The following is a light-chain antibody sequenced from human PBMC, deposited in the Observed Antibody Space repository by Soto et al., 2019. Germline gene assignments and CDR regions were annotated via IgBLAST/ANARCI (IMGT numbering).Light chain of an antibody. Sequence: EVVLTQSPATLSLSPGDRATLSCRASQSVTIKLAWYQQRPGQAPRLLIYDASTRATGIPARFSGSGYGTEFTLTISSLQSEDFAVYYCQQYNNWPPWTFGQGTKVDIK. CDR3: QQYNNWPPWT. V-gene: IGKV3D-15*01. CDR1: QSVTIK. J-gene: IGKJ1*01. CDR2: DAS.